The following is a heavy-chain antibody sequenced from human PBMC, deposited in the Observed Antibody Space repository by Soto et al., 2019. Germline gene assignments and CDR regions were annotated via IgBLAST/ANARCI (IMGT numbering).Heavy chain of an antibody. CDR3: ARDAPGVAPY. CDR2: SNYRGTT. J-gene: IGHJ4*02. V-gene: IGHV4-31*03. CDR1: GGSIHSGDSY. Sequence: QVQLQESGPRLVRPSQTLSLTCTVSGGSIHSGDSYWNWIRQHPEKGLEWIGYSNYRGTTFYNPSLKSRIIISVDTSKNQFSLELSAVTAADTAVYYCARDAPGVAPYWGQGTPVTVSS. D-gene: IGHD2-15*01.